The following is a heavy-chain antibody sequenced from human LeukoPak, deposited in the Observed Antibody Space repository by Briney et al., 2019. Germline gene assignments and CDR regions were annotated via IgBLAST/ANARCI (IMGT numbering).Heavy chain of an antibody. J-gene: IGHJ4*02. Sequence: SVKVSCKASGGTFSSYTISWVRQAPGQGLEWMGRIIPILGIANYAQKFQGRVTITTDESTSTAYMELSSLRSEDTAVYYCAHNYGSGSYYTYYFDYWGQGTLVTVSS. CDR2: IIPILGIA. D-gene: IGHD3-10*01. V-gene: IGHV1-69*02. CDR3: AHNYGSGSYYTYYFDY. CDR1: GGTFSSYT.